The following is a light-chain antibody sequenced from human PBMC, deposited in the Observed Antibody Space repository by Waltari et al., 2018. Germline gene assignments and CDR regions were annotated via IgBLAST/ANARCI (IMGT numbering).Light chain of an antibody. CDR2: EVY. CDR3: CSYAGRSTLV. Sequence: QSALTQPASVSGSAGQSITIPCTGTSIDVGASILISWYQQDPGKAHTLMMYEVYRRPSGVSDRFSGSKSDNTASLTISGLQAEDEADYYCCSYAGRSTLVFGGGTKLTVL. J-gene: IGLJ2*01. V-gene: IGLV2-23*02. CDR1: SIDVGASIL.